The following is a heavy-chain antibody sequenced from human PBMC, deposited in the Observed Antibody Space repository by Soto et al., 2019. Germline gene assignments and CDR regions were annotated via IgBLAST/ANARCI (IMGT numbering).Heavy chain of an antibody. Sequence: GGSLRLSCAASGFTFSSYGMHWVRQAPGKGLEWVAVISYDGSNKYYADSVKGRFTISRDNSKNTLYLQMNSLRAEDTAVYYCAKEPYDYELNYYGMDVWGQGTTVTVSS. CDR1: GFTFSSYG. D-gene: IGHD4-17*01. V-gene: IGHV3-30*18. CDR3: AKEPYDYELNYYGMDV. J-gene: IGHJ6*02. CDR2: ISYDGSNK.